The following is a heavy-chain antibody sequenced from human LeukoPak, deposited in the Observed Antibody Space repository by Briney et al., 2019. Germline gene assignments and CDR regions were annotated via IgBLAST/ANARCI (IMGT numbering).Heavy chain of an antibody. CDR3: TSGYGKNDY. CDR1: GFTFSSYA. D-gene: IGHD5-12*01. CDR2: ISGSGGST. J-gene: IGHJ4*02. Sequence: PRGSLRLSCAASGFTFSSYAMHWVRQAPGKGLEWVSAISGSGGSTYYADSVKGRFTISRDNSKNTLYLQMNSLRAEDTAVYYCTSGYGKNDYWGQGTLVTASS. V-gene: IGHV3-23*01.